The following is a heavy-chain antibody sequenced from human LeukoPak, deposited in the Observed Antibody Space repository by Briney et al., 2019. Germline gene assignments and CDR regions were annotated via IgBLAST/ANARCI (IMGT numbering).Heavy chain of an antibody. D-gene: IGHD3-3*01. CDR3: ARGQRITIFGVAIHY. CDR1: GYTFTSYY. V-gene: IGHV1-2*02. Sequence: ASVKVSCKASGYTFTSYYMHWVRQAPGQGLEWMGWINPNSGGTNYAQKFQGRVTMTRDTSISTAYMELSRLRSDDRAVYYCARGQRITIFGVAIHYWGQGTLVTVSS. J-gene: IGHJ4*02. CDR2: INPNSGGT.